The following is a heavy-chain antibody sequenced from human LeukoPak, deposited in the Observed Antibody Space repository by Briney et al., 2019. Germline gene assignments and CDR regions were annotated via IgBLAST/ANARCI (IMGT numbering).Heavy chain of an antibody. J-gene: IGHJ5*02. CDR2: IYNSGST. Sequence: SETLSLTCSVSGGSISSSTYYWGWIRQPPGKGLEWIGNIYNSGSTYYNPSLKSRVTISVDTSNNHFSLKLSSVTAADTAVYYCSRRTAIGRFDPWGQGTLVTVSS. D-gene: IGHD1-1*01. V-gene: IGHV4-39*02. CDR1: GGSISSSTYY. CDR3: SRRTAIGRFDP.